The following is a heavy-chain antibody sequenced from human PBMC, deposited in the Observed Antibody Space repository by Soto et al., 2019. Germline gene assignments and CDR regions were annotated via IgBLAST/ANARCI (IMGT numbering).Heavy chain of an antibody. CDR2: IYYSGST. V-gene: IGHV4-59*01. J-gene: IGHJ4*02. D-gene: IGHD3-10*01. Sequence: SETLCLTCTVSGGSISSYYWSWIRQPPGKGLEWIGYIYYSGSTNYNPSLKSRVTISVDTSKNQFSLKLSSVTAADTAVYYCADALGHYYGDYYDYWGQGTLVTVSS. CDR1: GGSISSYY. CDR3: ADALGHYYGDYYDY.